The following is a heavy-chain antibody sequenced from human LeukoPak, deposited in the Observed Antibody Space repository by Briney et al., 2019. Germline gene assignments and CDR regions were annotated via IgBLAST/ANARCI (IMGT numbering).Heavy chain of an antibody. CDR2: ISSSSSTI. V-gene: IGHV3-48*04. CDR1: GFTFSGYS. D-gene: IGHD2-21*02. CDR3: ARDCGGDCYSHYFDY. Sequence: GGSLRLSCAASGFTFSGYSMNWVRQAPGKGLEWVSYISSSSSTIHYADSVKGRFIISRDNAKNSLYLQMNSLRADDTAVYYCARDCGGDCYSHYFDYWGQGTLVTVSS. J-gene: IGHJ4*02.